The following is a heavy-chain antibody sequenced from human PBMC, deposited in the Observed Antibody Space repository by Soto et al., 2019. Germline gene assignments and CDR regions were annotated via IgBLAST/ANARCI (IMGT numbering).Heavy chain of an antibody. J-gene: IGHJ3*02. D-gene: IGHD3-3*01. Sequence: GGSLRLSCAASGFTFSSYWMSWVRQAPGKGLEWVANIKQDGSEKYYVDSVKGRFTISRDNAKNSLYLQMNSLRAEDTAVYYCARETPLEWSTDAFDIWGQGTMVTVSS. V-gene: IGHV3-7*01. CDR3: ARETPLEWSTDAFDI. CDR2: IKQDGSEK. CDR1: GFTFSSYW.